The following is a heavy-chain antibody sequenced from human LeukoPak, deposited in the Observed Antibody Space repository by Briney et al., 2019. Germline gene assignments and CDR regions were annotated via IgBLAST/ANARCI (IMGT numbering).Heavy chain of an antibody. CDR2: IYPGDSET. J-gene: IGHJ5*02. CDR1: GYSFTLYW. Sequence: GESLKISCKGPGYSFTLYWIGWVRQMPGKGLKWMGIIYPGDSETRSRPSFQGQVTISADKSSRTAYLQWSSLKASDSAIYYCARLTTPAGDGDWFDPWGQGTLVTVSS. CDR3: ARLTTPAGDGDWFDP. V-gene: IGHV5-51*01. D-gene: IGHD2-2*01.